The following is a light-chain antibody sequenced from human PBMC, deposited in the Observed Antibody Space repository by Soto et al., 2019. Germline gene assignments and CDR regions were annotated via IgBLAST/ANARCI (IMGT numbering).Light chain of an antibody. J-gene: IGKJ3*01. V-gene: IGKV3-11*01. CDR2: DAS. CDR3: QQRSNWL. Sequence: EIVLTRSPGTLSLSPGPMAPFSCRASQSVSSSLAWYQKKPGHAPRLLIYDASNRATGIPARFSGSGSGTDFTLTISSPEPEDFAVYYCQQRSNWLFGPGTKVDIK. CDR1: QSVSSS.